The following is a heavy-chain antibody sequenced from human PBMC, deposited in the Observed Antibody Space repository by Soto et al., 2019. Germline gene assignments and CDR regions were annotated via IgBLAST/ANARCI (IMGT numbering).Heavy chain of an antibody. CDR3: ASRGITMIVVGFDY. CDR1: GGSISSSSYY. CDR2: IYYSGST. J-gene: IGHJ4*02. D-gene: IGHD3-22*01. Sequence: QLLESGPGLVKPSETLSLTCTVSGGSISSSSYYWGWIRQPPGKGLEWIGSIYYSGSTYYNPSLKSRVTISVDTSKNQFSLKLSSVTAADTAVYYCASRGITMIVVGFDYWGQGTLVTVSS. V-gene: IGHV4-39*01.